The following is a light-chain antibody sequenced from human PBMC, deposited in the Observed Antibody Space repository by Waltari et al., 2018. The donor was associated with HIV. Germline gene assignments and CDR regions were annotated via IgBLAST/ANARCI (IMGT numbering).Light chain of an antibody. Sequence: EVVLTQPPLTLSLSPGQGATLSCSASQTISSYLAWYQQRPGQAPRLLIYDAPNRAPGIPARFSGSGSGTNFTLTISSLEPEDYALYFCQQRSNWPPRFTFGPGTKVDIK. V-gene: IGKV3-11*01. CDR2: DAP. CDR3: QQRSNWPPRFT. CDR1: QTISSY. J-gene: IGKJ3*01.